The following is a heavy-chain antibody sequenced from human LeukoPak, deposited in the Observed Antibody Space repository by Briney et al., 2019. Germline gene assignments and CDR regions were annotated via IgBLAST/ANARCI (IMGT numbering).Heavy chain of an antibody. CDR3: ARDGPFDP. Sequence: GGSLRLSCAASGFTFSSYAMSWVRQAPGKGLEWVANIKQDGSEKYYVDSVKGRFTISRDNAKNSLYLQMNSLRAEDTAVYYCARDGPFDPWGQGTLVTVSS. CDR1: GFTFSSYA. V-gene: IGHV3-7*01. J-gene: IGHJ5*02. CDR2: IKQDGSEK.